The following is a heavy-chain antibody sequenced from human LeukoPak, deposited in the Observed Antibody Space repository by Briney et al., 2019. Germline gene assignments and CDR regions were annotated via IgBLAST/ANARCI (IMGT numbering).Heavy chain of an antibody. CDR2: ISGGGGET. Sequence: PGGSLRLSCEASGFTFRSYGMSWVRQGPGKGLEWVSGISGGGGETDYADFVKGRFNISRDNSKNTLFLQMHSLRAEDTAVYYCAKDLKGLYDYVRGSYAIDIWGHGTMVTVSS. CDR1: GFTFRSYG. D-gene: IGHD3-16*01. J-gene: IGHJ3*02. V-gene: IGHV3-23*01. CDR3: AKDLKGLYDYVRGSYAIDI.